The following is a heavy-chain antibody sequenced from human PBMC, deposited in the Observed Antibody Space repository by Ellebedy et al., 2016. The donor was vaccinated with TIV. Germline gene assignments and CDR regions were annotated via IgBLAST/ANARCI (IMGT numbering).Heavy chain of an antibody. CDR3: VKLDAGWKEAGTLSV. J-gene: IGHJ4*02. Sequence: GESLKISCAASGFTFSSFALSWVRQAPGKGLEWVSSISAIDGPTYYADSVRGRFTISRDNSKKTLYLQLNSLRAEDTAVYYCVKLDAGWKEAGTLSVWGQGTLVTVSS. CDR1: GFTFSSFA. D-gene: IGHD6-19*01. CDR2: ISAIDGPT. V-gene: IGHV3-23*01.